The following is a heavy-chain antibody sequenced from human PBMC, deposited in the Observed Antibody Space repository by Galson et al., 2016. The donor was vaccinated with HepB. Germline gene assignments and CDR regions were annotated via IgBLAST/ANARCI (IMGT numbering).Heavy chain of an antibody. CDR3: ARQDSRWYGFSEN. CDR1: GYSFTNYW. D-gene: IGHD6-13*01. Sequence: QSGAEVKKPGESLKISCKGSGYSFTNYWIGWVRQMPGKGLEWMGLNSPGASDTRDSPSFRGQVTFSVHNSISTAYRQWSSLKASDTAMYYCARQDSRWYGFSENWGQGTLVTVSS. J-gene: IGHJ4*02. CDR2: NSPGASDT. V-gene: IGHV5-51*01.